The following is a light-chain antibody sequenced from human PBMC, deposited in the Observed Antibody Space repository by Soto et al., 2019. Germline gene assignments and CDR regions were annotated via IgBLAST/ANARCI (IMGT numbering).Light chain of an antibody. CDR2: GAS. J-gene: IGKJ1*01. CDR1: QSVSNNY. CDR3: QQYGSSGT. V-gene: IGKV3-20*01. Sequence: EIVLTQSPATLSLSPGERATLSCRASQSVSNNYLAWYQQKPGQAPRLLTYGASNRATGIPARFSGSGSGTDFTLTISSLEAEDFALYYCQQYGSSGTFGQGTKVDIK.